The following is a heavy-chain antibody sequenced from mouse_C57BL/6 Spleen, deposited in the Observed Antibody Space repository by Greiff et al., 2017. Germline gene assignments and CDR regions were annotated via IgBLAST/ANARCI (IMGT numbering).Heavy chain of an antibody. Sequence: QVQLQQPGAELVRPGSSVKLSCKASGYTFTSYWMHWVKQRPIQGLEWIGNIDPSDSETHYNQKFKDKATLTVDKSSSTAYMQLSSLTSEDSAVYYCAREGTTVVAPDDWGQGTTLTVSS. J-gene: IGHJ2*01. CDR1: GYTFTSYW. CDR2: IDPSDSET. CDR3: AREGTTVVAPDD. V-gene: IGHV1-52*01. D-gene: IGHD1-1*01.